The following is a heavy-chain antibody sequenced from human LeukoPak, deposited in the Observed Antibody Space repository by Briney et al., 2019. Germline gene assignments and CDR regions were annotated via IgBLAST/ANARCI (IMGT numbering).Heavy chain of an antibody. CDR3: ASLSPVLYDFWTRVT. J-gene: IGHJ5*02. CDR1: GGSISSYY. D-gene: IGHD3-3*01. V-gene: IGHV4-59*08. Sequence: SETLSLTCTVSGGSISSYYWSWIRQPPGKGLEWIGYIYYGGSTNYNPSLKSRVTISVDTSKNQFSLKLSSVTAADTAVYYCASLSPVLYDFWTRVTWGQGTLVTVSS. CDR2: IYYGGST.